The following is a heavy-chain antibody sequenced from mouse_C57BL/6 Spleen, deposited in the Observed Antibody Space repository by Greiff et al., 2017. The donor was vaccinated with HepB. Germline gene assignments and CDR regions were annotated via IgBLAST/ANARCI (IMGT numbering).Heavy chain of an antibody. CDR1: GYTFTDYE. CDR3: TRGNYNAMDY. Sequence: QVQLQQSGAELVRPGASVTLSCKASGYTFTDYEMHWVKQTPVHGLEWIGAIDPETGGTAYNQKSKGKAILTADKSSSTAYMELRSLTSEDSAVYYCTRGNYNAMDYWGQGTSVTVSS. CDR2: IDPETGGT. D-gene: IGHD2-1*01. V-gene: IGHV1-15*01. J-gene: IGHJ4*01.